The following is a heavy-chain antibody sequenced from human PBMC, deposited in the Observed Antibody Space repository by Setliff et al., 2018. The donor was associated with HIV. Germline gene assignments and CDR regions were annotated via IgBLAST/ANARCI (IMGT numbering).Heavy chain of an antibody. D-gene: IGHD2-2*01. J-gene: IGHJ4*02. CDR2: MNPNTYNT. V-gene: IGHV1-8*01. Sequence: ASVKVSCKASGYTFNNYDINWVRQATGQGLEWMGWMNPNTYNTGYAQKFQGRVTMTRSTSRSTAYMELRSLRSDDTAVYYCARGYCSSTSCYGIYYFDNWGQGTPVTVSS. CDR1: GYTFNNYD. CDR3: ARGYCSSTSCYGIYYFDN.